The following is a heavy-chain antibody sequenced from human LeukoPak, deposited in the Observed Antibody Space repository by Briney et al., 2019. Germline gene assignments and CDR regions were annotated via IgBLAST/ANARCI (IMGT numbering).Heavy chain of an antibody. D-gene: IGHD3-3*01. CDR1: GFTFSTYG. CDR2: ISSISTYT. Sequence: GGSLRLSCAASGFTFSTYGMIWVRQAPGKGPEWVSSISSISTYTHYADAVKGRFTISRDNTKNSLYLQMNSLRAEDTAVYYCARTHIPQYDFWTASIWGQGTLVAVSS. J-gene: IGHJ4*02. CDR3: ARTHIPQYDFWTASI. V-gene: IGHV3-21*01.